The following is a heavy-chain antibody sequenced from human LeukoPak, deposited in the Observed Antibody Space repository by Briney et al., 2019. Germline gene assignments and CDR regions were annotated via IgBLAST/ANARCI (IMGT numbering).Heavy chain of an antibody. V-gene: IGHV3-33*01. CDR2: IWYNGSNK. Sequence: GGSLRLSCAASGFTFSSYGMHWVRQAPGKGLEWAAVIWYNGSNKYYADCVKGRFTISRDKSKNALYLEMNSLRAEDRAVYYCASWGQLERRPGLDYWGQGTLDTVSS. CDR1: GFTFSSYG. J-gene: IGHJ4*02. D-gene: IGHD1-1*01. CDR3: ASWGQLERRPGLDY.